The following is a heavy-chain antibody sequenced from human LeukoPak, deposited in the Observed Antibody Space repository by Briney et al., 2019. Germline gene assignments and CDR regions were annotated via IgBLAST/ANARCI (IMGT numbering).Heavy chain of an antibody. J-gene: IGHJ4*02. Sequence: GGSLRLSCAASGFAFSSYAMHWVRQGPGKGLEWVALVSYDGGSKYYADSVKGRITISRDNSKNTLHLQMNSLRTEDTAVYYCARVKGGIAAAGNYFDYWGQGALVTVSS. D-gene: IGHD6-13*01. V-gene: IGHV3-30-3*01. CDR3: ARVKGGIAAAGNYFDY. CDR1: GFAFSSYA. CDR2: VSYDGGSK.